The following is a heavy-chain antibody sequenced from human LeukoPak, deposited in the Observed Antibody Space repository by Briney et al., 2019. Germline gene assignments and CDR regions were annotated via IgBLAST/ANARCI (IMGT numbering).Heavy chain of an antibody. Sequence: SEALSLTCTVSGGSISSYYWSWIRQPPGKGLEWIGYIYYSGSTNYNPSLKSRVTISVDTSKNQFSLKLSSVTAADTAVYYCAREGSGGWYGNWFDPWGQGTLVTVSS. D-gene: IGHD6-19*01. J-gene: IGHJ5*02. V-gene: IGHV4-59*01. CDR1: GGSISSYY. CDR2: IYYSGST. CDR3: AREGSGGWYGNWFDP.